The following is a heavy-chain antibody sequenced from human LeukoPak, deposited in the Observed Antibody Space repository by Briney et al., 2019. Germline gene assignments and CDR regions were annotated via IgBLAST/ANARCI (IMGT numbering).Heavy chain of an antibody. D-gene: IGHD3-22*01. Sequence: SETLSLTCAVYGGPFSGYYWSWIRQPPGKGLEWIGEINHSGSTNYNPSLKSRVTISVDTSKNQFSLKLSSVTAADTAVYYCALYYYDSSGYSIPFDYWGQGTPVTVSS. J-gene: IGHJ4*02. V-gene: IGHV4-34*01. CDR3: ALYYYDSSGYSIPFDY. CDR2: INHSGST. CDR1: GGPFSGYY.